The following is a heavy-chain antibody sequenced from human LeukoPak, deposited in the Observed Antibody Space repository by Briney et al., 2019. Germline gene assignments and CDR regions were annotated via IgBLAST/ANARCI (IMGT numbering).Heavy chain of an antibody. J-gene: IGHJ6*03. Sequence: GGSLRLSCAASGFTFSSYAMSWVRQAPGKGLEWVSDTSGSGGSTYYADSVKGRFTISRDNAKNSLYLQMNSLRAEDTAVYYCARESPEGGIAAAGYYYYYYYMDVWGKGTTVTVSS. CDR3: ARESPEGGIAAAGYYYYYYYMDV. D-gene: IGHD6-13*01. CDR1: GFTFSSYA. CDR2: TSGSGGST. V-gene: IGHV3-23*01.